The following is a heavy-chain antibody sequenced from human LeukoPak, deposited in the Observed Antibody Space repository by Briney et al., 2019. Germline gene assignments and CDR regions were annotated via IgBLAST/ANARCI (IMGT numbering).Heavy chain of an antibody. D-gene: IGHD3-3*01. V-gene: IGHV3-48*04. Sequence: GGSLRLSCAASGFTFSSYSMNWVRQAPGKGLEWVSYISSSSSTIYYADSVKGRFTISRDNANNSVSLQMNSLRAEDTAVYYCARSEKNYDFWTGEDYWGQGTLVTVSS. J-gene: IGHJ4*02. CDR2: ISSSSSTI. CDR1: GFTFSSYS. CDR3: ARSEKNYDFWTGEDY.